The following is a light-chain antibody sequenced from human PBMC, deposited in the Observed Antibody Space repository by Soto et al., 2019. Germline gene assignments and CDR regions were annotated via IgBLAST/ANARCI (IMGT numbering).Light chain of an antibody. CDR1: SGNIASSY. CDR2: DDK. CDR3: QSHHSSSLVI. J-gene: IGLJ2*01. V-gene: IGLV6-57*04. Sequence: NFMLTQPHSVSESPGKTVTIPCTRNSGNIASSYVQWFQQRPGSAPTTVIYDDKQRPSGVPDRFSGSIDSSSNSASLTISGLQTEDEADYYCQSHHSSSLVIFGGGTKLTVL.